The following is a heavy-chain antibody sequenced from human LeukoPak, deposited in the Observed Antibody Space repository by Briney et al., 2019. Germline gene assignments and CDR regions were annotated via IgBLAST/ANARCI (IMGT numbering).Heavy chain of an antibody. V-gene: IGHV4-31*03. CDR1: GGSISSGGYY. J-gene: IGHJ4*02. Sequence: PSETLSLTCTVSGGSISSGGYYWSWIRQHPGKGLEWIGYIYYSGGTYYNPSLKSRVTISVDTSKNQFSLKLSSVTAADTAVYYCAREATDYYDSSGPIDYWGQGTLVTVSS. D-gene: IGHD3-22*01. CDR3: AREATDYYDSSGPIDY. CDR2: IYYSGGT.